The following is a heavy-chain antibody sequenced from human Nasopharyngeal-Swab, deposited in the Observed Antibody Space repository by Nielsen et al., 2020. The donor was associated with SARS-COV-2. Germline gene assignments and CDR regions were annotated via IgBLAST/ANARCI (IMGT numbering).Heavy chain of an antibody. J-gene: IGHJ3*02. CDR1: GFTFSDYY. CDR2: ISSSSSYT. Sequence: GESLKISCAASGFTFSDYYMSWISQDPGKGLEWVSYISSSSSYTNYADSVKGRFTISRDNAKNSLYLQMNSLRAEDTAVYYCARGGRSVVVNAFDIWGQGTMVTVSS. CDR3: ARGGRSVVVNAFDI. V-gene: IGHV3-11*05. D-gene: IGHD2-15*01.